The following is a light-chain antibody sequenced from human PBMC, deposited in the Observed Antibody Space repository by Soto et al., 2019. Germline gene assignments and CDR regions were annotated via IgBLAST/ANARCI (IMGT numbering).Light chain of an antibody. CDR3: QHYDTFSWT. Sequence: DIQMTQSPSTLCVSLGDRITITCRASEDIDTSLAWFQQRPGKAPKVLIAGASGLMNGVPSTFSGSGSGTEFALTISSVQPDDFATYFCQHYDTFSWTFGQGTKVDIK. V-gene: IGKV1-5*01. J-gene: IGKJ1*01. CDR1: EDIDTS. CDR2: GAS.